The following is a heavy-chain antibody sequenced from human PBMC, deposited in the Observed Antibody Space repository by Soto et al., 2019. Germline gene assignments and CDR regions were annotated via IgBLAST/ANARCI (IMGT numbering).Heavy chain of an antibody. D-gene: IGHD3-22*01. V-gene: IGHV3-74*01. CDR3: ARVRDYYDSSGLENWSS. CDR2: INSDGSST. Sequence: GGSLRLSCAASGFTFSSYWMHWVRQAPGKGLVWVSRINSDGSSTSYADSVKGRFTISRDNAKNTLYLQMNSLRAEDTAVYYCARVRDYYDSSGLENWSSGGQGTLVTVSS. CDR1: GFTFSSYW. J-gene: IGHJ4*02.